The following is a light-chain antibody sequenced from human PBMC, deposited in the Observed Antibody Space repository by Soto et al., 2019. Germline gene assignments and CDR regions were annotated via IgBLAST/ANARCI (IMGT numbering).Light chain of an antibody. CDR3: QQDNIYSRT. CDR2: DAS. J-gene: IGKJ1*01. V-gene: IGKV1-5*01. CDR1: QSISSW. Sequence: DIQMTQSPSTLSASVGDRVTITCRASQSISSWLAWYQQKPGKAPKLLVYDASSLESGCTSRFSGSGSGTEFPLAMSCLQPDDFATYFCQQDNIYSRTFGQGTNVEIK.